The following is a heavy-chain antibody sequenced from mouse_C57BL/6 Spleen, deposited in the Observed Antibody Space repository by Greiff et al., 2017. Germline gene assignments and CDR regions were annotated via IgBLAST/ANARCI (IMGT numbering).Heavy chain of an antibody. Sequence: EVMLVESGGGLVKPGGSLKLSCAASGFTFSSYAMSWVRQTPEKRLEWVATISDGGSYTYYPDNVKGRFTISRDNAKNNLYLQMSHLKSEDTAMYYCARDTYDYDVGYYAMDYWGQGTSVTVSS. V-gene: IGHV5-4*01. J-gene: IGHJ4*01. CDR2: ISDGGSYT. CDR3: ARDTYDYDVGYYAMDY. CDR1: GFTFSSYA. D-gene: IGHD2-4*01.